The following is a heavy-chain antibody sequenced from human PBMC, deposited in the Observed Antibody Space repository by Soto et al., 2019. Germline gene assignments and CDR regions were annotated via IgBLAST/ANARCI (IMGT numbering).Heavy chain of an antibody. Sequence: SDPLSHTCAVSVRSFSGYPWGWIRQPKGKGQEWIGEINHSGSTNYNPSLKSRVTISVDTSKNQFSLKLSSVTAADTAVYYCARASINYYGSGSYYRWVGYYYGMDVWGQGTTVT. CDR1: VRSFSGYP. D-gene: IGHD3-10*01. CDR3: ARASINYYGSGSYYRWVGYYYGMDV. V-gene: IGHV4-34*01. J-gene: IGHJ6*02. CDR2: INHSGST.